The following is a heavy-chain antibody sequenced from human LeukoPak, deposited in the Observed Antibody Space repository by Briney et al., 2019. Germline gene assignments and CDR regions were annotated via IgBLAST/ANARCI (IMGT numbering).Heavy chain of an antibody. D-gene: IGHD1-1*01. Sequence: PSETLSLTCTVSGGSISSSSYYWGWIRQPPGKGLEWIGSIYYSGSSYYNPSLKSRVTISVDKSKNQFSLKLSSVTAADTAVYYCARSPGGALNWFDPWGQGTLVTVSS. CDR2: IYYSGSS. V-gene: IGHV4-39*07. CDR3: ARSPGGALNWFDP. CDR1: GGSISSSSYY. J-gene: IGHJ5*02.